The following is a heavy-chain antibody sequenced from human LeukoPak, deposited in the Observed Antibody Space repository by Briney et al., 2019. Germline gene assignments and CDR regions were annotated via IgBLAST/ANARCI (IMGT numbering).Heavy chain of an antibody. J-gene: IGHJ5*02. CDR1: GFTFSSYG. CDR3: ARDMITMVRGVPYNWFDP. Sequence: GGSLRLSCAASGFTFSSYGMHWVRQAPGKGLEWVAVIWYDGSNKYYADSVKGRFTISRDNSKNTLYLQMNSLRAEDTAVYYCARDMITMVRGVPYNWFDPWGQGTLVTVSS. CDR2: IWYDGSNK. V-gene: IGHV3-33*01. D-gene: IGHD3-10*01.